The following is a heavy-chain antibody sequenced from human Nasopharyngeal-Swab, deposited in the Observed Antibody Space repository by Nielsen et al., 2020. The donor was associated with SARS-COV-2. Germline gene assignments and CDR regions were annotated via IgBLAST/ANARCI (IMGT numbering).Heavy chain of an antibody. CDR2: IYYSGST. CDR1: GGSISSSSYY. CDR3: AGRIVVVPAALYYYYGMDV. V-gene: IGHV4-39*01. D-gene: IGHD2-2*01. J-gene: IGHJ6*02. Sequence: SETLSLTCTVSGGSISSSSYYWGWIRQPPGKGLEWIGSIYYSGSTYYNPSLKSRVTISVDTSKNQFSLKLSSVTAADTAVYYCAGRIVVVPAALYYYYGMDVWGQGTTVTDSS.